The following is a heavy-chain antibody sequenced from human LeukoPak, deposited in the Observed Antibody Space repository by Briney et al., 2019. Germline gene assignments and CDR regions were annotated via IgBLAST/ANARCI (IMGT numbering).Heavy chain of an antibody. CDR2: NYQSGST. Sequence: SGALSLTRVVSRYSISRGYVWGWIPQPPGKGLEGSRSNYQSGSTYYNPSLKSRVTISVDTTKNQLSLKLSTVTAADTAVYYTARASSSGWGFRDYWGQGTLVTVSS. V-gene: IGHV4-38-2*01. CDR3: ARASSSGWGFRDY. J-gene: IGHJ4*02. CDR1: RYSISRGYV. D-gene: IGHD6-19*01.